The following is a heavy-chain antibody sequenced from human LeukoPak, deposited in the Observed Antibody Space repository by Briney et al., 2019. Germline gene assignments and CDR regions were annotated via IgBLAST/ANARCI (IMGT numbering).Heavy chain of an antibody. Sequence: SETLSLTCTVSGASISSYYWSWIRQPPGKGLEWVGYIYYSGSTNYNPSLKSRVTISVDTSKNQFSLKLSSVTAADTAVYYCARDKHSYFDYWGQGPLVTVSS. V-gene: IGHV4-59*13. CDR3: ARDKHSYFDY. J-gene: IGHJ4*02. CDR1: GASISSYY. CDR2: IYYSGST.